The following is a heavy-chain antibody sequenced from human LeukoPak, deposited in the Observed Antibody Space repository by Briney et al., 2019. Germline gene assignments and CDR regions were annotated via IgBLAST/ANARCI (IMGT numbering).Heavy chain of an antibody. V-gene: IGHV1-69*04. CDR2: IIPIFGIA. D-gene: IGHD3-22*01. CDR3: ARVGVYYDSSGYQRWFDP. CDR1: GGTFSSYA. J-gene: IGHJ5*02. Sequence: GSSVKVSFKASGGTFSSYAISWVRQAPGQGLEWMGRIIPIFGIANYAQKFQGRVTITADKSTSTAYMELSSLRSEDTAVYYCARVGVYYDSSGYQRWFDPWGQGTLVTVSS.